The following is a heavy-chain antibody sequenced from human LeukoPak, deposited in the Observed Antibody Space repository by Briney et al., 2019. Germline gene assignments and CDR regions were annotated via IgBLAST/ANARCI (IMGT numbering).Heavy chain of an antibody. D-gene: IGHD3-10*01. V-gene: IGHV1-69*13. CDR1: GGTFSTYS. Sequence: SVKVSCKASGGTFSTYSISWVRQAPGQGLEWMGWIIPIFGTPNYAEKFQGRVTITADESTSTAYLELSSLRSEDTAVYYCAREGKDITMDRGVIRDAFDIWGQGTMVTVSS. CDR3: AREGKDITMDRGVIRDAFDI. J-gene: IGHJ3*02. CDR2: IIPIFGTP.